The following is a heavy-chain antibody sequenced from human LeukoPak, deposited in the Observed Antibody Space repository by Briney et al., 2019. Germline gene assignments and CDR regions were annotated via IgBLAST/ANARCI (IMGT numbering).Heavy chain of an antibody. CDR1: GGSISSGGYS. CDR3: ARATFDGSGSFDY. D-gene: IGHD3-10*01. J-gene: IGHJ4*02. Sequence: SETLSLTCAVSGGSISSGGYSWSWIRQPPGKGLEWIGYIYHSGSTYYNPSLKSRVTISVDRSKNQFSLKLSSVTAADTAVYYCARATFDGSGSFDYWGQGTLVTVSS. V-gene: IGHV4-30-2*01. CDR2: IYHSGST.